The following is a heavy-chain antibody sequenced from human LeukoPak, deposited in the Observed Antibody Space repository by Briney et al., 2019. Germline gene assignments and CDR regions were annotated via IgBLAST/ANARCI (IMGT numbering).Heavy chain of an antibody. Sequence: PSETLSLTCTVCGGSISSYYWSWIRQPRGKGLEGIGYIYYSGSTNYNPPLKSRVTISVDTSKNQFSLKLSSVTAADTAVYYCARDRRSSPNWFDPWGQGTLVTVSS. CDR3: ARDRRSSPNWFDP. CDR1: GGSISSYY. CDR2: IYYSGST. J-gene: IGHJ5*02. D-gene: IGHD2-2*01. V-gene: IGHV4-59*13.